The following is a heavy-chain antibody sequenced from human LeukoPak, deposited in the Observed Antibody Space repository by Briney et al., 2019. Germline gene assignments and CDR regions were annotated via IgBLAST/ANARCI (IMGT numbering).Heavy chain of an antibody. D-gene: IGHD7-27*01. Sequence: GGSLRLSCAASGFTFSSYAMHWVRQAPGKGLEWVAVISYDGSNKYYADSVKGRFTISRDNSKNTLYLQMNSLRAEDTAVYYCAKDLATGGIDYWGQGTLVTVSS. V-gene: IGHV3-30-3*01. CDR2: ISYDGSNK. J-gene: IGHJ4*02. CDR1: GFTFSSYA. CDR3: AKDLATGGIDY.